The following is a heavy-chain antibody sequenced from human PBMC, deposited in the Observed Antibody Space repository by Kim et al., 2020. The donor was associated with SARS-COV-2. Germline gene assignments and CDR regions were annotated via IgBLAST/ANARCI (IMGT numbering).Heavy chain of an antibody. CDR3: ARAPRTIVVVLFWYWFDP. CDR2: INHSGST. CDR1: GGSFSGYY. V-gene: IGHV4-34*01. J-gene: IGHJ5*02. Sequence: SETLSLTCAVYGGSFSGYYWSWIRQPPGKGLEWIGEINHSGSTNYNPSLKSRVTISVDTSKNQFSLKLSSVTAADTAVYYCARAPRTIVVVLFWYWFDPWGQGTLVTVSS. D-gene: IGHD3-22*01.